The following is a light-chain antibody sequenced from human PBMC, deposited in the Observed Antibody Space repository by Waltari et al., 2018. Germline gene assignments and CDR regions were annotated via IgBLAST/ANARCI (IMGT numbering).Light chain of an antibody. J-gene: IGLJ3*02. CDR3: SSYTSSSTRV. CDR2: DVT. Sequence: QSALTQPASVSGSPGQSITISCTGTSSDIGGFNYVSWYQQHPGKAPKLMIDDVTNRPAGGSKRFSGSKSVNTASLSISGRQAEDEADYYCSSYTSSSTRVFGGGTKLTVL. CDR1: SSDIGGFNY. V-gene: IGLV2-14*01.